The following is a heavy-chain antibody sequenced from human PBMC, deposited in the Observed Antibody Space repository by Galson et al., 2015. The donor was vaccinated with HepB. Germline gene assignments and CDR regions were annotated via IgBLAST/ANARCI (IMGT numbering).Heavy chain of an antibody. CDR3: ARGARYSDWLFRSFDV. Sequence: CAISGDSVSNNRGAWNWIRQSPSRGLEWLGRTYHISKWYNEYAESVQSRITTTADTSKNQVSLQLTSVTPEDTAIYFCARGARYSDWLFRSFDVWGQGTKVTVSS. CDR2: TYHISKWYN. V-gene: IGHV6-1*01. D-gene: IGHD3-9*01. CDR1: GDSVSNNRGA. J-gene: IGHJ3*01.